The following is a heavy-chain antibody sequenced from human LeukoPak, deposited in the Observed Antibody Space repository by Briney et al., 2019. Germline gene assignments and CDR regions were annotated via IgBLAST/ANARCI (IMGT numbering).Heavy chain of an antibody. V-gene: IGHV4-34*01. D-gene: IGHD3/OR15-3a*01. CDR3: VRGFLGLNGGV. CDR1: GGSFSGYY. Sequence: SETLSLSCGVSGGSFSGYYWNWIRQAPGKGLEWIGEINHNGSTSSNPSLKSQVTLSVDTSRSRFSLNLKSATAADTAVYYCVRGFLGLNGGVWGQGTTVTVSS. CDR2: INHNGST. J-gene: IGHJ6*02.